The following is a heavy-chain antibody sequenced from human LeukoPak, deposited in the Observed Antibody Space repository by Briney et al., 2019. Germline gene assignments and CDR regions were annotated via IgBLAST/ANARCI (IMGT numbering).Heavy chain of an antibody. Sequence: KPSETLSLTCTVSGXSVSSYYWSWIRRPPGRGLEWIAYLSHSGSSDSNPSLTSRVTTLVDTSKNQFSLKLTSVTAADTAVYYCARARYANAWYAFDIWGHGTMVTVSS. CDR1: GXSVSSYY. J-gene: IGHJ3*02. CDR3: ARARYANAWYAFDI. CDR2: LSHSGSS. D-gene: IGHD2-2*01. V-gene: IGHV4-59*02.